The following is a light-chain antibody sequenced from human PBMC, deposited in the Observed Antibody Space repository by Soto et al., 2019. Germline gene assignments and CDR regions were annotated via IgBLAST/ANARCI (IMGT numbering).Light chain of an antibody. J-gene: IGLJ2*01. CDR1: TGAVTSGYY. Sequence: QAVVTQEPSLTVSPGGTVTLTCASSTGAVTSGYYPNWFQQKPGQAPRALIYFTNHKHSWTPARFSGSLLGGKAALTLSGVQPEDYAEYYCLLYYGDAHVVFGGGTKVTVL. CDR2: FTN. CDR3: LLYYGDAHVV. V-gene: IGLV7-43*01.